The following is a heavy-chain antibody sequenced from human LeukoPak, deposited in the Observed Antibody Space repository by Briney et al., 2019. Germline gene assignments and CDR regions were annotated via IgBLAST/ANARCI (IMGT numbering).Heavy chain of an antibody. J-gene: IGHJ4*02. D-gene: IGHD3-22*01. V-gene: IGHV5-51*01. CDR2: IYPGDSDT. CDR1: GYSFTSYW. CDR3: ARLDYYDSSGYPPGDY. Sequence: GESLQISCKGSGYSFTSYWIGWVRQLPGKGLEWMGIIYPGDSDTRYSPSFQGQVTISADKSISTAYLQWSSLKASDTAMNYCARLDYYDSSGYPPGDYWGQGTLVTVS.